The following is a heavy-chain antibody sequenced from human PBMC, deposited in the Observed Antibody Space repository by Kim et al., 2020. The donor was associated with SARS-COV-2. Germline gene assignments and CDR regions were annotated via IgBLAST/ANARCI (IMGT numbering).Heavy chain of an antibody. CDR2: IIPIFETT. CDR1: GGTFSSYT. Sequence: SVKVSCTASGGTFSSYTISWVRQAPGQGLEWMGGIIPIFETTNYAQKFQGRVSMTADESTSTAYLELSSLRSEDTAVYYCARDSRLGFDAFDMWGQGTRVTVSS. D-gene: IGHD4-17*01. CDR3: ARDSRLGFDAFDM. V-gene: IGHV1-69*13. J-gene: IGHJ3*02.